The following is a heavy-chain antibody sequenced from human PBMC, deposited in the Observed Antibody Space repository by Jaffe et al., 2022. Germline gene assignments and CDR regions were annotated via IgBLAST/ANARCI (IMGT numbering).Heavy chain of an antibody. V-gene: IGHV3-49*04. J-gene: IGHJ6*03. CDR1: GFTFGDYA. CDR2: IRSKAYGGTT. D-gene: IGHD6-19*01. Sequence: EVQLVESGGGLVQPGRSLRLSCTASGFTFGDYAMSWVRQAPGKGLEWVGFIRSKAYGGTTEYAASVKGRFTISRDDSKSIAYLQMNSLKTEDTAVYYCSRNIAVAGLGYYYYYYMDVWGKGTTVTVSS. CDR3: SRNIAVAGLGYYYYYYMDV.